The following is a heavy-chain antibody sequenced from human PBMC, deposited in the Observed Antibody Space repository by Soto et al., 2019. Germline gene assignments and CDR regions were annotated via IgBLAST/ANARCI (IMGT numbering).Heavy chain of an antibody. CDR2: ISGSGGST. CDR3: AKDVAAITMVRGVIITPYYFDY. Sequence: GSLRLSCAASGFTFSNYAMSWVRQAPGKGLEWVSVISGSGGSTYYADSVKGRFTISRDNSKNTLYLQMNSLRAEDTAVYYCAKDVAAITMVRGVIITPYYFDYWGQGTLVTVSS. D-gene: IGHD3-10*01. CDR1: GFTFSNYA. V-gene: IGHV3-23*01. J-gene: IGHJ4*02.